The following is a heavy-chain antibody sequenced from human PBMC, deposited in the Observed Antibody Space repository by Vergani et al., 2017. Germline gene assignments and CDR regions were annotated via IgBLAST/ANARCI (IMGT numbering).Heavy chain of an antibody. CDR1: GGSISSSSYY. CDR2: IYYSGST. CDR3: ASSRVVHSAFDI. Sequence: QLQLQESGPGLVKPSETLSLTCTVSGGSISSSSYYWGWIRQPPGKGLEWIGSIYYSGSTYYNPSLKSRVTISVDTSKNQFSLKLSSVTAADTAVYYCASSRVVHSAFDIWGQGTMVTVSS. J-gene: IGHJ3*02. D-gene: IGHD2-15*01. V-gene: IGHV4-39*01.